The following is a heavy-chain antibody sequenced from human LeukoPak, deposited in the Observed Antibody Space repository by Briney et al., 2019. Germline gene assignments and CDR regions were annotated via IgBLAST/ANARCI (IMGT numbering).Heavy chain of an antibody. CDR1: GFTFSSYS. D-gene: IGHD2-21*02. Sequence: GGSLRLSCAASGFTFSSYSMNWVRQAPGKGLEWVSYISSSSSTIYYADSVKGRFTISRDNAKNTLYLQMNSLRAEDTALYYCARSPNCGGDCSWGQGTLVTVSS. CDR2: ISSSSSTI. V-gene: IGHV3-48*04. CDR3: ARSPNCGGDCS. J-gene: IGHJ5*02.